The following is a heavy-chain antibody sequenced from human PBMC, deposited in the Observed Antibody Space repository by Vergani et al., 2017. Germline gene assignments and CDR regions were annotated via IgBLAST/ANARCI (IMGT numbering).Heavy chain of an antibody. D-gene: IGHD6-25*01. Sequence: EVQLVQSGAEVKKPSESLIISCQISGYTFTDYWIGWVRQRPGKGLEWMGIVYPGDSDTRYSPSFQGQVTISADKSISTAYLQWSSLKASDTAMYYCARPLAAGVDPWGQGTLVTVSS. CDR1: GYTFTDYW. V-gene: IGHV5-51*03. CDR2: VYPGDSDT. J-gene: IGHJ5*02. CDR3: ARPLAAGVDP.